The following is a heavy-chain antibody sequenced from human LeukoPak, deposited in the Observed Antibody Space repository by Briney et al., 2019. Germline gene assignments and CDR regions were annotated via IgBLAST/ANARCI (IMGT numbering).Heavy chain of an antibody. V-gene: IGHV3-48*02. D-gene: IGHD2-21*02. CDR1: GFTFSNYG. CDR2: ISSSSSTI. Sequence: GGSLRLSCAVSGFTFSNYGMHWVRQAPGKGLEWVSYISSSSSTIYYAGSVKGRFTISRDNAKNSLYLQMNSLRDEDTAVYFCARGCGGDCYPTLDYWGQGTLVTVSS. J-gene: IGHJ4*02. CDR3: ARGCGGDCYPTLDY.